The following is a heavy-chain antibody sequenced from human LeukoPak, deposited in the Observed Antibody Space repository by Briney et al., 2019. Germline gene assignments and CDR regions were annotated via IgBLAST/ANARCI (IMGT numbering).Heavy chain of an antibody. J-gene: IGHJ5*02. Sequence: PGGSLRLSCAAAGFTFSDYYMSWIRQAPGKGLEGVSDISSSGSTIYYADSVKGRFTISRDNAKNSLYLQMNSLRAEDTAVYYCARVQSGAIFGVADPWGQGTLVTVSS. CDR3: ARVQSGAIFGVADP. V-gene: IGHV3-11*04. D-gene: IGHD3-3*01. CDR2: ISSSGSTI. CDR1: GFTFSDYY.